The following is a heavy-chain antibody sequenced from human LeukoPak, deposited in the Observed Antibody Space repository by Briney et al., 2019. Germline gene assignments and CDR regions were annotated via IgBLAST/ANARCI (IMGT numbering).Heavy chain of an antibody. CDR1: GFTVSSNY. V-gene: IGHV3-53*01. Sequence: GGSLRLSCAACGFTVSSNYMSWVRQAPGKGVEWVSVIYSGGSTYYADSVKGRFTISRDNSKNTLYLQMNSLRAEDMAVYYCARGGYWGQGTLVTVSS. CDR3: ARGGY. J-gene: IGHJ4*02. CDR2: IYSGGST.